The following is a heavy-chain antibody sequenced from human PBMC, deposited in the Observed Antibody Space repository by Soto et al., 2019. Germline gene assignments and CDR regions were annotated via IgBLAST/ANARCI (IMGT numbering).Heavy chain of an antibody. CDR2: LNAGNGNT. D-gene: IGHD3-3*01. CDR1: GYTFTSYA. Sequence: QVQLVQSGAEVKKPGASVKVSCKASGYTFTSYAMHWVRQAPGQRLEWMGWLNAGNGNTKYSQKFQGRVTITRDTSASTAYMELSSLRSEDTAVYYCARGAIFGVVMSYNWFDPWGQGTLVTVSS. V-gene: IGHV1-3*01. CDR3: ARGAIFGVVMSYNWFDP. J-gene: IGHJ5*02.